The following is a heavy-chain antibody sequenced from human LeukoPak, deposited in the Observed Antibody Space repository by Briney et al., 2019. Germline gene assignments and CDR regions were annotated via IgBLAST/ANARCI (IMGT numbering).Heavy chain of an antibody. V-gene: IGHV3-21*01. CDR1: GFTFSSYS. CDR2: ISSTNHYT. CDR3: ARGRSGWYEDF. Sequence: GGSLRLSCAASGFTFSSYSMNWVRQAPGKGLEWVSYISSTNHYTYYADPVKGRFTISRDNAKNSLYLQMNSLRAEDTAVYYCARGRSGWYEDFWGQGTLVTVSS. J-gene: IGHJ4*02. D-gene: IGHD6-19*01.